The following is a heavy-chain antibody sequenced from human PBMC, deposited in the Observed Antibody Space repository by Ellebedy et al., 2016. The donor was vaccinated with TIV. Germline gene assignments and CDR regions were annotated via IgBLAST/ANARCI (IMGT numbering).Heavy chain of an antibody. CDR3: VKGRSGTYIHHAFDY. CDR2: FGVSGDTT. D-gene: IGHD1-14*01. J-gene: IGHJ4*02. CDR1: GFTFSSSA. Sequence: GESLKISCAASGFTFSSSAMSWVRQAPGKGLEWVSGFGVSGDTTYYTDSVKDRFTVSRDNSRNTLYLQMNSLRAEDTAIYYCVKGRSGTYIHHAFDYWGQGTLVTVSS. V-gene: IGHV3-23*01.